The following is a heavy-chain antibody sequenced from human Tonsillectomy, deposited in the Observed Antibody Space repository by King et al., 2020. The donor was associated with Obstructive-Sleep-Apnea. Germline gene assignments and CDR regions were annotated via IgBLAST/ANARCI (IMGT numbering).Heavy chain of an antibody. V-gene: IGHV3-13*01. CDR2: IGTAGDT. CDR3: ARDLGYYDSSGYYQGYFDL. D-gene: IGHD3-22*01. Sequence: VQLVESGGGLVQPGGSLRLSCAASGFTFSSYDMHWVRQATGKGLEWVSAIGTAGDTYYPGSVQGRFTISRENAKNSLYLQMNSLRAGDTAVYYCARDLGYYDSSGYYQGYFDLWGRGTLVTVSS. CDR1: GFTFSSYD. J-gene: IGHJ2*01.